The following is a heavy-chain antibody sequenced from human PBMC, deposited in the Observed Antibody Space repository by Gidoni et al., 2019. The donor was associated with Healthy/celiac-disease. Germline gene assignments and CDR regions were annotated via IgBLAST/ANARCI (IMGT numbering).Heavy chain of an antibody. D-gene: IGHD2-2*01. J-gene: IGHJ4*02. CDR3: ARDLPSYCSSTSCYSSYFDY. V-gene: IGHV3-30-3*01. CDR1: GFTFSSYA. CDR2: ISYDGSNK. Sequence: QVQLVESGGGVVQPGRSLRLSCAASGFTFSSYAMHWVRQAPGKGLEWVAVISYDGSNKYYADSVKGRFTISRDNSKNTLYLQMNSLRAEDTAVYYCARDLPSYCSSTSCYSSYFDYWGQGTLVTVSS.